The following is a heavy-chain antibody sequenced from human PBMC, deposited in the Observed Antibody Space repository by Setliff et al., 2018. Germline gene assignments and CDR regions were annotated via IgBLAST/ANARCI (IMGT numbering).Heavy chain of an antibody. D-gene: IGHD1-26*01. Sequence: GWDRKASGKALEWRVLIDWDDDKFYSTSLKTRLTLSKDTSKNQVVLPMTNMDPVXXXTYYCARSPSGEFDNWGQGTLVTVSS. V-gene: IGHV2-70*18. CDR2: IDWDDDK. J-gene: IGHJ4*02. CDR3: ARSPSGEFDN.